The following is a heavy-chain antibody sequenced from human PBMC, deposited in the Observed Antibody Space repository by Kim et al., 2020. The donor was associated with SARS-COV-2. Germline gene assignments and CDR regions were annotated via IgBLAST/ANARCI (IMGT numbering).Heavy chain of an antibody. V-gene: IGHV3-11*06. CDR3: ARVTMIGLRAFDI. J-gene: IGHJ3*02. D-gene: IGHD3-22*01. Sequence: YADSLKGRFTISRDNTKNSLYLQMNSLRAEDTAVYYCARVTMIGLRAFDIWGQGTMVTVSS.